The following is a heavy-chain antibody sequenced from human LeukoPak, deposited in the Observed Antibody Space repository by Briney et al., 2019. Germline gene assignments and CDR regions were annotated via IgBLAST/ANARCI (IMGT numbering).Heavy chain of an antibody. CDR2: ISYDGSNK. J-gene: IGHJ4*02. V-gene: IGHV3-30-3*01. Sequence: GRSLRLSCAASGFTFSSYAIHWVRQAPGKGLEWVAVISYDGSNKYYADSVKGRFTISRDNSKNTLYLQMNSLRAEDTAAYYCARETGSAVGSTDFDYWGQGTLVTVSS. CDR3: ARETGSAVGSTDFDY. D-gene: IGHD4-17*01. CDR1: GFTFSSYA.